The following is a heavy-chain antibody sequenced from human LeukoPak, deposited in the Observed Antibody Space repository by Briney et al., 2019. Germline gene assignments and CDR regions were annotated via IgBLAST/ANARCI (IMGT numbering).Heavy chain of an antibody. CDR2: ISTNSDYI. D-gene: IGHD4-11*01. Sequence: GGSLRLSCAASGFTFSTYSMNWVRQTPGKGLEWVSCISTNSDYIYYADSVKGRFTISRDNAKNTLYLQMTSLRAEATAAYSCARDLNYAGLFDYWGQGTLVTVSS. V-gene: IGHV3-21*01. J-gene: IGHJ4*02. CDR1: GFTFSTYS. CDR3: ARDLNYAGLFDY.